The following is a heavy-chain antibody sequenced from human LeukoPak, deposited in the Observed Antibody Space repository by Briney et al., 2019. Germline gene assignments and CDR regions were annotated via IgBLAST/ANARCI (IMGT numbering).Heavy chain of an antibody. CDR1: GFTFSSYW. V-gene: IGHV3-7*01. D-gene: IGHD3-22*01. CDR3: ARDLLVGGSGYHY. CDR2: IKQDGSEK. Sequence: GGSLRLSCAASGFTFSSYWMSWVRQAPGKGLEWVANIKQDGSEKYYVDSVRGRFTISRDNAKNSLYLQMNSLRAEDTAVYYCARDLLVGGSGYHYWGQGTLVTVSS. J-gene: IGHJ4*02.